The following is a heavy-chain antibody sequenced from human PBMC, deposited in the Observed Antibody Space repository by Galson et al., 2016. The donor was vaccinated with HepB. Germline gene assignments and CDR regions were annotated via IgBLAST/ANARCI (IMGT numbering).Heavy chain of an antibody. D-gene: IGHD5-18*01. CDR2: TYYRSTWYN. CDR1: GDSVSSNSVT. J-gene: IGHJ4*02. Sequence: CAISGDSVSSNSVTWSWIRQSPSRGLEWLGRTYYRSTWYNDSAVSVKSRITINPDTSKNQFSLHLNSVNPEDTAVSYFTRSGGPLGTYMVVDHFDYWGQGTLVTVSS. V-gene: IGHV6-1*01. CDR3: TRSGGPLGTYMVVDHFDY.